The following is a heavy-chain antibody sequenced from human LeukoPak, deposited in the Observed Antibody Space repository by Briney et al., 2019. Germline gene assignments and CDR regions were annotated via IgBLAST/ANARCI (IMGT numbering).Heavy chain of an antibody. CDR2: IYYSGST. D-gene: IGHD1-26*01. CDR3: AGQLHQNWFDP. Sequence: SETLSLTCAVSGGSISSSNWWSWVRQPPGKGLEWIGSIYYSGSTYYNPSLKSRVTISVDTSKNQFSLKLSSVTAADTAVYYCAGQLHQNWFDPWGQGTLVTVSS. V-gene: IGHV4-4*02. CDR1: GGSISSSNW. J-gene: IGHJ5*02.